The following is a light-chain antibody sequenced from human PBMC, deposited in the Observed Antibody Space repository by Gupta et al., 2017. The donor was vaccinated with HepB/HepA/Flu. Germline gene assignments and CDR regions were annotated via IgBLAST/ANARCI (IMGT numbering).Light chain of an antibody. CDR1: QSVRSSY. CDR3: QQYGSSRT. CDR2: GTS. Sequence: EIVLAQSPGTLSLSPGERATLSCRASQSVRSSYLAWYQQNPGQAPRLLNYGTSSSATGTPDRFSGSGSGIDFTLTSSRLEPEDFSVYYCQQYGSSRTFGQGTKVEVK. V-gene: IGKV3-20*01. J-gene: IGKJ1*01.